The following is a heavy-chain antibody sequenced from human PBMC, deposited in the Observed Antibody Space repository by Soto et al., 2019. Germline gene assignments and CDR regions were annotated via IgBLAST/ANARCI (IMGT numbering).Heavy chain of an antibody. V-gene: IGHV4-39*01. D-gene: IGHD5-12*01. CDR3: ARRRDGYNPFDY. CDR2: IYYSGST. Sequence: QVQLQESGPGLVKPSETLSLTCTVSGGSISSSSYYWGWIRQPPGKGLEWIGTIYYSGSTYYNPSLKSRVTISVDTSKNQFSLKLSSVTAADTAVYYCARRRDGYNPFDYWGQGTLVTVSS. CDR1: GGSISSSSYY. J-gene: IGHJ4*02.